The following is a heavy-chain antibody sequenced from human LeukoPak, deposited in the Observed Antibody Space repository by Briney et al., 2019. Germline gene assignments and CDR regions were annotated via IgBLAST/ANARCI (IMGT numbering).Heavy chain of an antibody. J-gene: IGHJ4*02. CDR2: IYHSGST. CDR3: ARGGSQSNDYGDYPDY. CDR1: GYSISSGYY. D-gene: IGHD4-17*01. V-gene: IGHV4-38-2*01. Sequence: ASETLSLTXAVSGYSISSGYYWGWIRQPPGKGLEWIGSIYHSGSTYYNPSLKSRVTISVDTSKNQFSLKLSSVTAADAAVYYCARGGSQSNDYGDYPDYWGQGTLVTVSS.